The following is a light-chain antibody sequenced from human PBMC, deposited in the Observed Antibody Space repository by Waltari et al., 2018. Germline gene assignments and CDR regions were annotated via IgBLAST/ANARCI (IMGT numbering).Light chain of an antibody. V-gene: IGLV2-14*01. CDR3: SSYTSSNTWV. Sequence: QSALTQPASVSGSPGQSITIPCLGTSSVIGGLNYVSWYKQHPGKAPKVMIYDVTKSPSGVSNPFSCSKSGSTASLTISGLQAEDEADYYCSSYTSSNTWVFGGGTKLTVL. CDR1: SSVIGGLNY. J-gene: IGLJ2*01. CDR2: DVT.